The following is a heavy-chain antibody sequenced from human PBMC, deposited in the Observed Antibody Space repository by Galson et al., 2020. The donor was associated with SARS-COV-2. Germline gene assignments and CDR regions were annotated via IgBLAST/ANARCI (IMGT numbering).Heavy chain of an antibody. D-gene: IGHD7-27*01. CDR3: AHENWGADAFDY. CDR2: IYWNDDK. V-gene: IGHV2-5*01. Sequence: SGPTLVKPTQTLTLTCTFSGFSLSTSGVGVGWIRQPPGKALEWLALIYWNDDKRYSPSLKSRLTITKDTSKNQVVLTMTNMDPVDTATYYCAHENWGADAFDYWGQGTLVTVSS. J-gene: IGHJ4*02. CDR1: GFSLSTSGVG.